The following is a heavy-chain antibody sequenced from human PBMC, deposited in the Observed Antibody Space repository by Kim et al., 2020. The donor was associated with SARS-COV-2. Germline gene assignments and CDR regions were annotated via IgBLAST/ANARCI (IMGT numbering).Heavy chain of an antibody. D-gene: IGHD4-17*01. CDR3: AREDPAYEDYGNC. Sequence: ASVKVSCKASGYTLTNHALNWVRQAPGQGLEWMGWINTDTGHPTYARGFSGRFVFSLDTSVNTAFLEITNLMSEDTAVYFCAREDPAYEDYGNCWGQGTLVTVSS. V-gene: IGHV7-4-1*02. CDR2: INTDTGHP. CDR1: GYTLTNHA. J-gene: IGHJ4*02.